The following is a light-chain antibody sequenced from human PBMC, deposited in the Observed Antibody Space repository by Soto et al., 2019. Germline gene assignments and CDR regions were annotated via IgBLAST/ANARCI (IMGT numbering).Light chain of an antibody. J-gene: IGLJ2*01. CDR2: DNY. Sequence: QSVLTQPPSVSAAPGQKVTISCSGSTSNIGSNSVSWYQQFPGQTPRLLIYDNYERPSGIPDRFSASKTGTSVTLGITGLQAGDEADYFCGTRDSTSTFVVFGGGTQLTVL. V-gene: IGLV1-51*01. CDR1: TSNIGSNS. CDR3: GTRDSTSTFVV.